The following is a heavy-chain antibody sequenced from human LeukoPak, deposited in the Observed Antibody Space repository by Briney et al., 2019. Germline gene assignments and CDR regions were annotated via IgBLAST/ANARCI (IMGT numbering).Heavy chain of an antibody. CDR1: GGTFSSYA. D-gene: IGHD3-10*01. Sequence: SVKVSCKASGGTFSSYAISWVRQAPGQGLEWRGGIIPIFGTANYAQKFQGGVTITADKSTNTAYMELSSLRSEDTAVYYCARVVLLWFGESTYYYYGMDVWRKGTTVSVST. CDR2: IIPIFGTA. J-gene: IGHJ6*04. V-gene: IGHV1-69*06. CDR3: ARVVLLWFGESTYYYYGMDV.